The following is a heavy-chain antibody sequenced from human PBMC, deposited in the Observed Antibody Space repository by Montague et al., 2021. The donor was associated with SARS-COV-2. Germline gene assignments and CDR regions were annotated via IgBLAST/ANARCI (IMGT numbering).Heavy chain of an antibody. V-gene: IGHV4-59*01. D-gene: IGHD2-2*01. CDR3: ARRTCSSTSCHQFDP. J-gene: IGHJ5*02. Sequence: SETLSLTCTVSGGSISYYYWSWIRQPPGKGLEWIGYIYYSGSTNYNPSLKSRVTISVNTSKNQFSLKLSSVTAADTAVYYCARRTCSSTSCHQFDPWGQGNLVPVSS. CDR2: IYYSGST. CDR1: GGSISYYY.